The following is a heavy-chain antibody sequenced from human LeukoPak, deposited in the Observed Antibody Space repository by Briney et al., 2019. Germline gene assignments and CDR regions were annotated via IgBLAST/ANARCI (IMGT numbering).Heavy chain of an antibody. CDR3: VRGYSFGPYGMDV. Sequence: GGSLRLSCAASGFTLSSYWMHWVRQAPGKGLVWVSRINSDGSDTIYGDSVKGRFTISRDNSKNTLYLQMSSLRAEDTAVYFCVRGYSFGPYGMDVWGQGTTVTVSS. CDR2: INSDGSDT. CDR1: GFTLSSYW. J-gene: IGHJ6*02. D-gene: IGHD2-15*01. V-gene: IGHV3-74*01.